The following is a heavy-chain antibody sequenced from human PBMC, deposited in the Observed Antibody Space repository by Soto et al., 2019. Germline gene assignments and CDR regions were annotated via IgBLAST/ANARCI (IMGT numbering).Heavy chain of an antibody. D-gene: IGHD1-26*01. V-gene: IGHV3-30*18. CDR3: AKGGGSARDFDY. CDR1: GFTFGNYG. Sequence: QVQLVDSGGDVVQPGGSLRLSCTGSGFTFGNYGMHWVRLAPGKGLEWVASTSYDGNNKYYADSLKGRFTISRDNSKKMVYLQMTSLGPEDTAVYYCAKGGGSARDFDYWGQGALVTVSS. CDR2: TSYDGNNK. J-gene: IGHJ4*02.